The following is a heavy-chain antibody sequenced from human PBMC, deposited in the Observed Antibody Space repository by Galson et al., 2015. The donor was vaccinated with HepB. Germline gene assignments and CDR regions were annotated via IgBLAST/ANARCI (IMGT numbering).Heavy chain of an antibody. V-gene: IGHV5-10-1*01. D-gene: IGHD1-26*01. J-gene: IGHJ4*02. Sequence: QSGAEVKKPGESLRISCKGSGYTFTTYWISWVRQMPGKGLEWMGKIDPSDSYINYSPSFQGHVTISVDKSISTAYLQWSSLKASDTAMYYCARQPGGSYTDYWGQGTLVTVSS. CDR1: GYTFTTYW. CDR2: IDPSDSYI. CDR3: ARQPGGSYTDY.